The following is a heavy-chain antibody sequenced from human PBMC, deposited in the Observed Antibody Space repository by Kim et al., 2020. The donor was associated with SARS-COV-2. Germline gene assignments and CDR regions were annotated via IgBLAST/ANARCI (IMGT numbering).Heavy chain of an antibody. Sequence: APVKGRCTISKDDAKNTLYLEMNSLKTEDTAVYYCTTDPDDGDYINAVDIWGQGTMVTVSS. V-gene: IGHV3-15*01. J-gene: IGHJ3*02. CDR3: TTDPDDGDYINAVDI. D-gene: IGHD4-17*01.